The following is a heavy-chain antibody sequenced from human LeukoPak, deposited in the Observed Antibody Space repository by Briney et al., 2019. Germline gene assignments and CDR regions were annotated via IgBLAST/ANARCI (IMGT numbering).Heavy chain of an antibody. CDR1: GFTFSSYG. V-gene: IGHV3-30*02. Sequence: GWSLRLSCAASGFTFSSYGMHWVRQAPGKGLEWVAFIRYDGSNKYYADSVKGRFTISRDNSKNTLYLQMNSLRAEDTAVYYCAKGGAVGAYFDYWGQGTLVTVSS. CDR3: AKGGAVGAYFDY. CDR2: IRYDGSNK. J-gene: IGHJ4*02. D-gene: IGHD1-26*01.